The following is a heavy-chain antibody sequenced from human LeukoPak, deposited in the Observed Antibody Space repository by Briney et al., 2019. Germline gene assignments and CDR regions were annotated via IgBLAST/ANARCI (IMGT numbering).Heavy chain of an antibody. J-gene: IGHJ4*02. CDR1: GFTFSSYE. CDR3: ARDNYSGSRYFDH. V-gene: IGHV3-48*03. CDR2: ISSSGRTM. D-gene: IGHD1-26*01. Sequence: GGSLRLSCAASGFTFSSYEMNWVRQAPGKGLEWVSYISSSGRTMYYADSVKGRFTVSRDNAKNSLYLQMNSLRAEDTAIYYCARDNYSGSRYFDHWGQGTLVTVSS.